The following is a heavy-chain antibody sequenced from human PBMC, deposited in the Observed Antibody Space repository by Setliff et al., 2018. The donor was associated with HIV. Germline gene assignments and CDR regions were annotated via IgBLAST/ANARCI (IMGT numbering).Heavy chain of an antibody. D-gene: IGHD6-19*01. CDR1: GACTNTYF. CDR3: ARDPSPSQWQPLYFDV. J-gene: IGHJ4*02. V-gene: IGHV4-4*07. CDR2: IYTSGIT. Sequence: SLTMSLTCNVSGACTNTYFLSWVRHPAGKGLEWIGHIYTSGITNHNPSLKSRVTMSIDTSKEQFSLRLRSVPAADTAIYSCARDPSPSQWQPLYFDVWGRGILVTVSS.